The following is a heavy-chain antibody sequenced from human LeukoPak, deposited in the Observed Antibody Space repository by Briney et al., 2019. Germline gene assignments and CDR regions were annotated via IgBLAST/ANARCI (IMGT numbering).Heavy chain of an antibody. CDR2: IYYSGST. J-gene: IGHJ4*02. CDR3: AAEDYYDSSGYFPN. CDR1: GGSISSYY. Sequence: SETLSLTCTVSGGSISSYYWSWIRQPPGKGLEWIGYIYYSGSTNYNPSLKSRVTISVDTSKNQFSLKLSSVTAADTAVYYCAAEDYYDSSGYFPNWGQGTLVTVSS. V-gene: IGHV4-59*01. D-gene: IGHD3-22*01.